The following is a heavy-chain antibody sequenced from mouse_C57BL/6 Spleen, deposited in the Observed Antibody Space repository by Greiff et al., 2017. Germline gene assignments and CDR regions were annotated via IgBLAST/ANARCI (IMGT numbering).Heavy chain of an antibody. V-gene: IGHV3-6*01. CDR3: ARKRPLSMDY. J-gene: IGHJ4*01. CDR1: GYSITSGYY. Sequence: DVQLVESGPGLVKPSQSLSLTCSVTGYSITSGYYWNWIRQFPGNKLEWMGYISYDGSNNYNPSLKNRISITRDTSKNQFFLKLNSVTTEDTATYYCARKRPLSMDYWGQGTSVTVSS. CDR2: ISYDGSN.